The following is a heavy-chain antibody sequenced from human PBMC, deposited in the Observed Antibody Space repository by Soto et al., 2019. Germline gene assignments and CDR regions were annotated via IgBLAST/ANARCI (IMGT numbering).Heavy chain of an antibody. V-gene: IGHV1-69*08. CDR3: ARDGYSGYVEQADYYYGMDV. Sequence: QVQLVQSGAEVKKPGSSVKVSCKASGGTFSSYTISWVRQAPGQGLEWMGRIIPILGIANYAQKFQGRVTITANKSTSAAYMELSSLRSEDTAVYYCARDGYSGYVEQADYYYGMDVWGQGTTVTVSS. J-gene: IGHJ6*02. D-gene: IGHD5-12*01. CDR1: GGTFSSYT. CDR2: IIPILGIA.